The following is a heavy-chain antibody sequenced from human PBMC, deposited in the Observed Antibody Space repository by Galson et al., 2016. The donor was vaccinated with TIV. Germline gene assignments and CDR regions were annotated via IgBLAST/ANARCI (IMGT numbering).Heavy chain of an antibody. V-gene: IGHV3-23*01. J-gene: IGHJ6*02. D-gene: IGHD3-22*01. CDR1: GFTFSSHA. CDR2: ISAGGGST. Sequence: SLRLSCAASGFTFSSHAMTWVRQAPGKGLEWVSAISAGGGSTYYADPVQGRFTISRDNSKNTQYLQMNSPGAEDTAVYYCAKVPSSGFSYYYGLDVWGQRTTVTVSS. CDR3: AKVPSSGFSYYYGLDV.